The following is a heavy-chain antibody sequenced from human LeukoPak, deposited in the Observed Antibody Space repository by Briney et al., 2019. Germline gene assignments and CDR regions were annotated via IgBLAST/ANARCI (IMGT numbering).Heavy chain of an antibody. CDR3: ATDSFSISSISLPGADAFDI. CDR1: GFTFSNYW. V-gene: IGHV3-7*01. J-gene: IGHJ3*02. Sequence: GGSLRLSCAASGFTFSNYWTTWVRQAPGKGLEWVANINQDGSAKYYAGSVKGRFTISRDNANNSLYLQMNNLRVDDTAVYHCATDSFSISSISLPGADAFDIWGQGTMVTVSS. CDR2: INQDGSAK. D-gene: IGHD3-3*02.